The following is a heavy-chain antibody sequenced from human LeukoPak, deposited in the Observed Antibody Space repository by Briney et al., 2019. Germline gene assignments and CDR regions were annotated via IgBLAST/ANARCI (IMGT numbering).Heavy chain of an antibody. Sequence: GGSLRLSCAASGFTFSSYAMHWVRQAPGKGLEWVAVISYDGSNKYYADSVKGRFTISRDNSKNTLYLQMNSLRAEDTAVYYCASNAYSSSFFKNYYYYMDVWGKGTTVTVSS. V-gene: IGHV3-30*04. CDR3: ASNAYSSSFFKNYYYYMDV. J-gene: IGHJ6*03. CDR2: ISYDGSNK. CDR1: GFTFSSYA. D-gene: IGHD6-6*01.